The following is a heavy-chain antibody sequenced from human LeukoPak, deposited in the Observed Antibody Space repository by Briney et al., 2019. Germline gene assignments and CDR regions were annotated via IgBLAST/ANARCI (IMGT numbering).Heavy chain of an antibody. CDR2: IYYSRST. CDR3: ASPNYGSVADY. CDR1: GGSISSSSYY. V-gene: IGHV4-39*01. Sequence: SETLSLTCTVSGGSISSSSYYWGWIRQPPGKGLEWIGSIYYSRSTYYNPSLKSRVTISVDTSKNQFSLKLSSVTAADTAVYYCASPNYGSVADYWGQGTLVTVSS. J-gene: IGHJ4*02. D-gene: IGHD4/OR15-4a*01.